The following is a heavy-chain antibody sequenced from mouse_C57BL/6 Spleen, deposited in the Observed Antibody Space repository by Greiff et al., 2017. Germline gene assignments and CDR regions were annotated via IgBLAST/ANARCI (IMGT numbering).Heavy chain of an antibody. J-gene: IGHJ2*01. CDR1: GFTFSSYG. CDR2: ISSGGSYT. Sequence: VQLMESGGDLVKPGGSLKLSCAASGFTFSSYGMSWVRQTPDKRLEWVATISSGGSYTYYPDSVKGRFTISIDNAKNTLYLQMSSLKSEDTAMYYSTRHLRRDYFDYWGKGATLAVSS. CDR3: TRHLRRDYFDY. V-gene: IGHV5-6*01.